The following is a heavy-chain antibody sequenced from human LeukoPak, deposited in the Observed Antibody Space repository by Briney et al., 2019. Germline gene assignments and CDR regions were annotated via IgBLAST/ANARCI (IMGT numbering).Heavy chain of an antibody. CDR1: GGSISSYY. CDR2: VNYSGST. Sequence: SETLSLTCTVSGGSISSYYWSWIRQPPGKGLEWIGCVNYSGSTNYNHSLKSRVIISVDTSKNQFSLKLSSVTAADTAVYYCGREDCSGGSCSFDSWGQGTLVTVSS. CDR3: GREDCSGGSCSFDS. J-gene: IGHJ5*01. D-gene: IGHD2-15*01. V-gene: IGHV4-59*01.